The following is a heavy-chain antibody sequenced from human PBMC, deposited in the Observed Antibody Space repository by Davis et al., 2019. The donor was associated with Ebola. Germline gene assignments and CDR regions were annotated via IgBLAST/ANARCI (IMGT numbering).Heavy chain of an antibody. D-gene: IGHD2-2*01. V-gene: IGHV4-31*03. CDR3: ARDNSPNQLLPYNWFDP. J-gene: IGHJ5*02. Sequence: MPSETLSLTCTVSGGSISSGGYYWSWIRQHPGKGLERIGYIPYSGSTYYNPSLKSRVTISVDTSKNQFSLKLSSLTATDTAVYYCARDNSPNQLLPYNWFDPWGQGTLVTVSS. CDR2: IPYSGST. CDR1: GGSISSGGYY.